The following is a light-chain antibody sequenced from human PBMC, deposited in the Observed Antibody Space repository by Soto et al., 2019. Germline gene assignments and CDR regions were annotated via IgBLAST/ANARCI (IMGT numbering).Light chain of an antibody. V-gene: IGLV1-51*01. Sequence: QSVLTQPPSVSAAPGQEVTISCSGSGSNIGENSVAWFQQFPGTAPKLLIHDNDNRPSGIPDRVSGSKSGTSATLAITGLQPGDEADYYCGAWDTSVSAWLFGGGTKLTVL. CDR1: GSNIGENS. CDR3: GAWDTSVSAWL. J-gene: IGLJ2*01. CDR2: DND.